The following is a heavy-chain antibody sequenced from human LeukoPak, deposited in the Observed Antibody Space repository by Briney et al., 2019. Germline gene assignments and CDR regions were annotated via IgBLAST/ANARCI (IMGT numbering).Heavy chain of an antibody. J-gene: IGHJ4*02. CDR1: GFTFSNAW. CDR3: AKERIRLPN. CDR2: ISGGSGST. D-gene: IGHD2-15*01. V-gene: IGHV3-23*01. Sequence: GGSLRLSCAASGFTFSNAWMSWVRQAPGKGLEWVSAISGGSGSTYYADSVKGRFTVSRDNSKNTLYLQMNSLRAEDTAIYYCAKERIRLPNWGQGTLVTVSS.